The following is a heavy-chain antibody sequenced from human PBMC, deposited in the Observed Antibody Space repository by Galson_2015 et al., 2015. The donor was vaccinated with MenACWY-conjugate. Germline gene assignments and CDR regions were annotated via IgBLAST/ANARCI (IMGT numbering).Heavy chain of an antibody. D-gene: IGHD7-27*01. V-gene: IGHV1-3*01. Sequence: SVKVSCKASGYTFTSHAMHWVRQAPGQRLEWMGWINAGNGDTKYSQKFQGRVTITRDTSASTAYMELSTLRSEDTAVYYCARGDWGSTVFDYWGQGTLVTVSS. CDR1: GYTFTSHA. J-gene: IGHJ4*02. CDR3: ARGDWGSTVFDY. CDR2: INAGNGDT.